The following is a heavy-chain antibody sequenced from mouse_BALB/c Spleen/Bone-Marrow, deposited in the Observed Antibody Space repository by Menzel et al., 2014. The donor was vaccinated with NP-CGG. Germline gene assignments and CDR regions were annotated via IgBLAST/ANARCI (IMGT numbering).Heavy chain of an antibody. Sequence: QVHVKQSGAELVRPGSSVKIPCKASGYAFSNYWMNWVKQRPGQGLEWIGQIYPGDGDTNYNGKFKGKATLTADKSSSTAYMQLSSLTSEDSAVYFCARRDGSTYYYAMDYWGQGTSVTVSS. CDR2: IYPGDGDT. V-gene: IGHV1-80*01. D-gene: IGHD1-1*01. J-gene: IGHJ4*01. CDR1: GYAFSNYW. CDR3: ARRDGSTYYYAMDY.